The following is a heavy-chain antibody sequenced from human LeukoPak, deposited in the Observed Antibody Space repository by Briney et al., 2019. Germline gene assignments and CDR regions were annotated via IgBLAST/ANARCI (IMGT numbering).Heavy chain of an antibody. Sequence: PGGSLRLSCAAPGFTFSSYAMSWVRQAPGKGLEWVSAISGSGGSTYYADSVKGRFTISRDNSKNTLYLQMNSLRAEDTAVYYCAKDPRRYCSSTSCYPFDYWGQGTLVTVSS. CDR2: ISGSGGST. CDR3: AKDPRRYCSSTSCYPFDY. J-gene: IGHJ4*02. D-gene: IGHD2-2*01. V-gene: IGHV3-23*01. CDR1: GFTFSSYA.